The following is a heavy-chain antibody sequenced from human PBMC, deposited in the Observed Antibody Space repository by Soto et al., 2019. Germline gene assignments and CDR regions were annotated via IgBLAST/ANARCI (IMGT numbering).Heavy chain of an antibody. Sequence: GGSLRLSCAASGCTFVDYAMHWVRQAPGKGLEWVSGISWNSGSIGYADSVKGRFTISRDNAKNSLYLQMNSLRAEDTALYYCAKGDRQGIAVAGSTLSYYYYYMDVWGKGTTVTVSS. CDR2: ISWNSGSI. CDR3: AKGDRQGIAVAGSTLSYYYYYMDV. CDR1: GCTFVDYA. J-gene: IGHJ6*03. D-gene: IGHD6-19*01. V-gene: IGHV3-9*01.